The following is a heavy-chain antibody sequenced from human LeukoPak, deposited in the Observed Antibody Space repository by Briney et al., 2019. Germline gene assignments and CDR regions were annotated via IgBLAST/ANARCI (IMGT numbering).Heavy chain of an antibody. V-gene: IGHV4-30-4*01. CDR2: IYYSGST. CDR3: ARHVGMGSSSWYWFDP. Sequence: PSETLSLTCTVSGGSISSGDYYWSWIRQPPGKGLEWIGYIYYSGSTYYNPSLKSRVTISVDTSKNQFSLKLSSVTAADTAVYYCARHVGMGSSSWYWFDPWGQGTLVTVSS. D-gene: IGHD6-13*01. J-gene: IGHJ5*02. CDR1: GGSISSGDYY.